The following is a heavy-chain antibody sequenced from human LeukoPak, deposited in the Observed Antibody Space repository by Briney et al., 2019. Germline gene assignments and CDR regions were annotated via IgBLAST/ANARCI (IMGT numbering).Heavy chain of an antibody. CDR1: GGSISNYY. V-gene: IGHV4-59*01. Sequence: SETLSLTCTVSGGSISNYYWNWIRQPPGKGLEWIGYIYYSGTTNYNPSLKSRVTISIDTSKNQFSLKLNSMIAADTAVYYCAGGNSHPDYWGQGILVTVSS. CDR2: IYYSGTT. J-gene: IGHJ4*02. D-gene: IGHD5-18*01. CDR3: AGGNSHPDY.